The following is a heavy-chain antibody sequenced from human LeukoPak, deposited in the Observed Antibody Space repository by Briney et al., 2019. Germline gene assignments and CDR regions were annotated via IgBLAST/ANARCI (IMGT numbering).Heavy chain of an antibody. CDR2: INANNGDT. D-gene: IGHD3-22*01. CDR3: ARSHSAYSYDY. Sequence: GASVKVSCKASGYTLSAYYMHWVRQAPGQGLEWVGWINANNGDTVYAQKFQGRVTMTRDTSISTAYMELSRLRSDDTAVYYCARSHSAYSYDYWGQGTLVIVSS. J-gene: IGHJ4*02. V-gene: IGHV1-2*02. CDR1: GYTLSAYY.